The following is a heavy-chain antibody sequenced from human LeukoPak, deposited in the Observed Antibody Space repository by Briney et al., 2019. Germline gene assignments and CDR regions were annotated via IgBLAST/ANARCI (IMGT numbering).Heavy chain of an antibody. V-gene: IGHV1-46*01. CDR3: ARAYSYGFEAPYYFDY. J-gene: IGHJ4*02. CDR2: INPSGGST. Sequence: ASVKVSCKASGYTFTSYYMHWVRQAPGQGLEWMGIINPSGGSTSYAQKFQGRVTMTRDTSTSTVYMELSSLRSEDTAVYYCARAYSYGFEAPYYFDYWGQGTLVTVSS. CDR1: GYTFTSYY. D-gene: IGHD5-18*01.